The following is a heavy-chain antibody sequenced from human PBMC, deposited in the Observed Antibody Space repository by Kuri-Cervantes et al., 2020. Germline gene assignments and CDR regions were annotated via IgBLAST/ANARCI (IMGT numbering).Heavy chain of an antibody. J-gene: IGHJ4*02. CDR3: ARGEHLFDY. D-gene: IGHD1-26*01. Sequence: SVKVSCKASGYTFTSYAMHWVRQAPGQGLEWMGGIIPIFGTANYAQKFQGRVTITADESTSTAYMELSSLRSEDTAVYYCARGEHLFDYWGQGTLVTVSS. V-gene: IGHV1-69*13. CDR2: IIPIFGTA. CDR1: GYTFTSYA.